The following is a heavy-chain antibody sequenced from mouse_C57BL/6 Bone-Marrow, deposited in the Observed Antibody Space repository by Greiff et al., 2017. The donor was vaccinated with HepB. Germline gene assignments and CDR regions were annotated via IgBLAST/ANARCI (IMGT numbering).Heavy chain of an antibody. Sequence: VMLVESGAELARPGASVKLSCKASGYTFTSYGISWVKQRTGQGLEWIGEIYPRSGNTYYNEKFKGKATLTADKSSSTAYMELRSLTSEDSAVYFCARPPPNYYGSSFDYWGQGTTLTVSS. CDR3: ARPPPNYYGSSFDY. V-gene: IGHV1-81*01. CDR1: GYTFTSYG. J-gene: IGHJ2*01. CDR2: IYPRSGNT. D-gene: IGHD1-1*01.